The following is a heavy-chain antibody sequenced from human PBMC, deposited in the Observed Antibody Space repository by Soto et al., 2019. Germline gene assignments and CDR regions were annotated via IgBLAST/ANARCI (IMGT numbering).Heavy chain of an antibody. CDR3: ARTREDYGDFSYNWFDP. Sequence: SGPTLVNPTETLTLTCTVSGFSLSNARMGVSWIRQPPGKALEWLAHIFSNDEKSYSTSLKSRLTISKDTSKSQVVLTMTNMDPVDTATYYCARTREDYGDFSYNWFDPWGQGTLVTVSS. CDR1: GFSLSNARMG. V-gene: IGHV2-26*01. D-gene: IGHD4-17*01. J-gene: IGHJ5*02. CDR2: IFSNDEK.